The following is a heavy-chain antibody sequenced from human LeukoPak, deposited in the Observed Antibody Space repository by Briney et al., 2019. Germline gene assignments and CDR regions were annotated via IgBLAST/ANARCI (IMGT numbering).Heavy chain of an antibody. J-gene: IGHJ4*02. CDR2: IYYTGST. Sequence: PSETLSLTCSVSGGSISSLYWSWIRQPPGKGLEWIGYIYYTGSTNYNPSLKSRVTMFVDMSKNQFSLRLSSVTAADTAVYYCARAPGIAAAGTHFDFWGQGTLVTVSS. V-gene: IGHV4-59*08. CDR1: GGSISSLY. D-gene: IGHD6-13*01. CDR3: ARAPGIAAAGTHFDF.